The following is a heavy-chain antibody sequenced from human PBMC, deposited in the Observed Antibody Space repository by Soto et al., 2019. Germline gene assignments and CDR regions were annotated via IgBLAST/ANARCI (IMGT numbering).Heavy chain of an antibody. J-gene: IGHJ1*01. CDR3: ARDSSGSYKAAGYFQH. CDR1: GGSISSYY. CDR2: IYYSGST. D-gene: IGHD3-22*01. Sequence: PSQPLSLTCTVSGGSISSYYWSWIRQPPGKGLEWIGYIYYSGSTNYNPSLKSRVTISVDTSKNQFSLKLSSVTAADTAVYYCARDSSGSYKAAGYFQHWGQGTLVTVSS. V-gene: IGHV4-59*01.